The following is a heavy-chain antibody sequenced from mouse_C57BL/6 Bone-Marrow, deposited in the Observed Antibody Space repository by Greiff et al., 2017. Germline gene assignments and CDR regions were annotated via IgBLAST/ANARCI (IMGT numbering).Heavy chain of an antibody. D-gene: IGHD1-1*01. Sequence: VQLQQSVAELVRPGASVKLSCTASGFNIKNTHMHWVKQRPEQGLEWIGRIDPANGNTKYAPKFQGKATITADTSSNTAYLQLSSLTSEDTAIYYCARRYYYSWFAYWGQGTLVTVSA. V-gene: IGHV14-3*01. CDR3: ARRYYYSWFAY. CDR1: GFNIKNTH. CDR2: IDPANGNT. J-gene: IGHJ3*01.